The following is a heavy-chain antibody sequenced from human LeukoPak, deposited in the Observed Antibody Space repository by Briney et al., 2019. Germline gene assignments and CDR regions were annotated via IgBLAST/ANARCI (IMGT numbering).Heavy chain of an antibody. CDR1: GYTFTSYA. CDR2: INAGNGNT. V-gene: IGHV1-3*01. D-gene: IGHD3-10*01. Sequence: ASVKVSCKASGYTFTSYAMHWVRQAPGQRLEWMGWINAGNGNTKYSQKFQGRVTITRDASASTAYMELSSLRSEDTAVYYCARAARRIRFGELLTSYYFDYWGQGTLVTVSS. J-gene: IGHJ4*02. CDR3: ARAARRIRFGELLTSYYFDY.